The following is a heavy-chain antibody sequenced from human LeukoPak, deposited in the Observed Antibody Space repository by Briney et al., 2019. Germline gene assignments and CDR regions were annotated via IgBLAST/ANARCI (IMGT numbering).Heavy chain of an antibody. Sequence: SETLSLTCAVYGGSFSGYYWSWIRQPPGKGLEWIGEINHSGSTNYNPSLKSRVTISVDTSKNQFSLKLSSVTAADTAVYYCARGDQVTYCYDSSGYYYFDYWGQGTLVTVSS. CDR3: ARGDQVTYCYDSSGYYYFDY. D-gene: IGHD3-22*01. V-gene: IGHV4-34*01. CDR1: GGSFSGYY. J-gene: IGHJ4*02. CDR2: INHSGST.